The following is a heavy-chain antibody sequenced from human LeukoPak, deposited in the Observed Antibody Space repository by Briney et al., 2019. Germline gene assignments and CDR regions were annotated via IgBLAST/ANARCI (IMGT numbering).Heavy chain of an antibody. V-gene: IGHV3-21*01. CDR2: ISSSSSYI. D-gene: IGHD6-13*01. CDR3: ARTIAAAGKAGWFDP. Sequence: GGSLKLSCAASGFTFSSYGMNWVRQAPGKGLEWVSSISSSSSYIYYADSVKGRFTISRDNAKNSLYLQMNSLRAEDTAVYYCARTIAAAGKAGWFDPWGQGTLVTVSS. CDR1: GFTFSSYG. J-gene: IGHJ5*02.